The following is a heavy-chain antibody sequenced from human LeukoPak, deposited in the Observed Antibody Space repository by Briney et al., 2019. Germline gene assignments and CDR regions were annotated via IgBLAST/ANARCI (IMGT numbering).Heavy chain of an antibody. J-gene: IGHJ4*02. Sequence: SETLSLTCTVSGGSISSSSYYWGWIRQPPGKGLEWIGSIYYSGSTYYNPSLKGQVTISVDTSKNQFSLKLSSVTAADTAVYYCARLDRYSYGSGDFDYRGQGTLVTVSS. CDR3: ARLDRYSYGSGDFDY. CDR1: GGSISSSSYY. V-gene: IGHV4-39*01. CDR2: IYYSGST. D-gene: IGHD5-18*01.